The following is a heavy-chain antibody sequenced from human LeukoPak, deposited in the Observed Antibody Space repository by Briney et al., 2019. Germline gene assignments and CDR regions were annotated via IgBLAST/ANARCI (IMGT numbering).Heavy chain of an antibody. V-gene: IGHV4-59*01. CDR3: ARGGASSEWFDP. Sequence: SETLSLTCTVSGDSFSAYYRSWIRQPPGKGLEWIAFIHSSGTTNYNPSLKSRVSISLDTSNNHFSLKVNSVTAADTAVYYCARGGASSEWFDPWGQGTLVTVSS. D-gene: IGHD6-25*01. J-gene: IGHJ5*02. CDR1: GDSFSAYY. CDR2: IHSSGTT.